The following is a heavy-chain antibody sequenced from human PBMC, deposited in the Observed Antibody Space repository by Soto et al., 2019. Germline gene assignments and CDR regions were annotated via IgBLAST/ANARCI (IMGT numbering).Heavy chain of an antibody. Sequence: ESGGGVVQPGRSLRLSCVASGFTFNNYGIHWVRQAPGKGLEWVTVISYDGNTKYYADSVKGRFTISRDNSKNTLYLQLNSLRPEDTAVYYCVKHYYDTLAGYYGPDYWGQGTLVTVSS. V-gene: IGHV3-30*18. D-gene: IGHD3-9*01. J-gene: IGHJ4*02. CDR3: VKHYYDTLAGYYGPDY. CDR1: GFTFNNYG. CDR2: ISYDGNTK.